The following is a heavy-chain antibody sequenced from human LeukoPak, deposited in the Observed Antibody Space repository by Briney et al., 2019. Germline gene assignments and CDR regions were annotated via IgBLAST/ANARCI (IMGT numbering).Heavy chain of an antibody. J-gene: IGHJ4*01. Sequence: ASVKVSCMASGYTFTGYYMHWVRQAAGQGFEWVGWINPNTGGTHYAQNFQGRVTMTSDTSITTAYMAFSRLKSDDTAVYFCARGDGDYVGNDYWGHGTLVTVSS. CDR3: ARGDGDYVGNDY. D-gene: IGHD4-17*01. CDR1: GYTFTGYY. CDR2: INPNTGGT. V-gene: IGHV1-2*02.